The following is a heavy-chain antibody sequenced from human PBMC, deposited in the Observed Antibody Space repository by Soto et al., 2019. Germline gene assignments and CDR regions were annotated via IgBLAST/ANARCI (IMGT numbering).Heavy chain of an antibody. J-gene: IGHJ6*02. Sequence: GGSLRLSCAASGFTFSSYGMHWVRQAPGKGLEWVAVIWYDGSNKYYADSVKGRFTISRDNSKNTLYLQMNSLRAEDTAVYYCARDSFNVVSYYYGMDVWGQGTTVTVSS. CDR1: GFTFSSYG. D-gene: IGHD2-2*01. CDR3: ARDSFNVVSYYYGMDV. CDR2: IWYDGSNK. V-gene: IGHV3-33*01.